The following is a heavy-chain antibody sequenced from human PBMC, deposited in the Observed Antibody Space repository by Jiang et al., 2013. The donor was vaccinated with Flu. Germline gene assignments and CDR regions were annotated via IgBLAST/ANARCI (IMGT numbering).Heavy chain of an antibody. D-gene: IGHD6-13*01. CDR1: GYSFVSFW. Sequence: SGAEVKKPGESLKISCEVSGYSFVSFWIGWVRQMPGKGLEWVGIIYPGDSDTRYNPSFQGQVTISVDKSINTAYLQWSSLEASDTATYYCARCPGDQHLVYFDYWGQGTVVTVSS. CDR3: ARCPGDQHLVYFDY. V-gene: IGHV5-51*01. J-gene: IGHJ4*02. CDR2: IYPGDSDT.